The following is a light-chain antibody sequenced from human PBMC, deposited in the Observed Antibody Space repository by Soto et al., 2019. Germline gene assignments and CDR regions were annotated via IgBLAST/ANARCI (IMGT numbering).Light chain of an antibody. CDR2: EVS. Sequence: QSVLTQPPSASGSPGQSLTISCTGTSSDVGGYNYVSWYQQHPGKAPKLMIYEVSKRPSGVPDRFSGSKSGNTASLPVSGLQAEDEADYYCSLCAGSNNSLFVFGTGTKVTVL. CDR3: SLCAGSNNSLFV. J-gene: IGLJ1*01. V-gene: IGLV2-8*01. CDR1: SSDVGGYNY.